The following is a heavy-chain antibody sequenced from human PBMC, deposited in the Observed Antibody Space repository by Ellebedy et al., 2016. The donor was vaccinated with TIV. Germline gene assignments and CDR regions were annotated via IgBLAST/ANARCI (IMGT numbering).Heavy chain of an antibody. CDR2: ISDSGDTT. J-gene: IGHJ4*02. D-gene: IGHD3-9*01. CDR1: GFTFSYYA. CDR3: ARVDILRWYYFDS. V-gene: IGHV3-23*01. Sequence: GESLKISCAASGFTFSYYAMNWVRQAPGKGLEWVSAISDSGDTTYYADSVKVRFTISRDNAKNTLYLQMNSLRAEDTAIYYCARVDILRWYYFDSWGQGTLVTVSS.